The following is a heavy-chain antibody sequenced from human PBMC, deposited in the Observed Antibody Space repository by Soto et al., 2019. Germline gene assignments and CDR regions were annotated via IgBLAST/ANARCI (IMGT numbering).Heavy chain of an antibody. CDR1: GTIFSSYT. J-gene: IGHJ6*02. D-gene: IGHD3-16*01. CDR2: IIPILGET. CDR3: ARGLGGRMDD. V-gene: IGHV1-69*08. Sequence: QVQLVQSGAEVKKPGSSVRVSCKASGTIFSSYTISWVRQAPGQGLEWMGRIIPILGETNCAQKFQDRITLTPDKSTNTAYMELNSLRLEDTAVYYCARGLGGRMDDRGQGTTVNV.